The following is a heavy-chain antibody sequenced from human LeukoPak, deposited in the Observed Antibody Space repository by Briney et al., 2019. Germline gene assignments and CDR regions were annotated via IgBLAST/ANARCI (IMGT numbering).Heavy chain of an antibody. V-gene: IGHV3-53*01. J-gene: IGHJ4*02. D-gene: IGHD5-24*01. Sequence: GGSLTLSCAASGFSVTNNYMSWVRQAPGKGLEGVSVFYVCGGTYYSDSATGRFTISRDNSENTRYLQMNSLRAEDTAVYYCARGDGYNFFDYWGQGTLVTVSS. CDR3: ARGDGYNFFDY. CDR2: FYVCGGT. CDR1: GFSVTNNY.